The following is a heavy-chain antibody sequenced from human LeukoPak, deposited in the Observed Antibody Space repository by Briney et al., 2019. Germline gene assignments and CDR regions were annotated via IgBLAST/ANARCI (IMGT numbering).Heavy chain of an antibody. V-gene: IGHV1-2*02. CDR2: INPNSGDT. Sequence: GASVKVSCKASGYTFTGYYMHWVRQAPGQGLEWMGWINPNSGDTNYGQKFQGRVTMTRDTSISTAYMELSRLRSDDTAVYYCVRGVAGAYYYYYMDVWGKGTTVTVSS. CDR1: GYTFTGYY. CDR3: VRGVAGAYYYYYMDV. D-gene: IGHD6-19*01. J-gene: IGHJ6*03.